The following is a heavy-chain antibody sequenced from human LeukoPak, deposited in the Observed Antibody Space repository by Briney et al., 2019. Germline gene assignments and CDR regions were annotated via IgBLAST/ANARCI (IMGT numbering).Heavy chain of an antibody. CDR3: ARVGLRSVTTNDAFDI. V-gene: IGHV1-2*02. CDR2: INPNSGGT. J-gene: IGHJ3*02. D-gene: IGHD4-17*01. Sequence: GASVKVSCKASGYTFTGYYMHWVRQAPGQGLEWMGWINPNSGGTNYAQKFQGRVTMTRDTSISTAYMELSRLRSDDTAVYYCARVGLRSVTTNDAFDIWGQGTMVTVSS. CDR1: GYTFTGYY.